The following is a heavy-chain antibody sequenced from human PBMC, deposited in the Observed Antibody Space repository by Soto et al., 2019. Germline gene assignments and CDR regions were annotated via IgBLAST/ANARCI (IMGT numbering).Heavy chain of an antibody. J-gene: IGHJ6*02. CDR3: ARVYCGGDCYLQWPSVGLRPYYYYDGMDV. D-gene: IGHD2-21*02. Sequence: SETLSLTCTVSGGSISSGGYYWSWIRQHPGKGLEWIGYIYYSGSTYYNPSLKSRVTISVDTSKNQFSLKLSSVTAADTAVYYCARVYCGGDCYLQWPSVGLRPYYYYDGMDVWGQGTTVT. V-gene: IGHV4-31*03. CDR2: IYYSGST. CDR1: GGSISSGGYY.